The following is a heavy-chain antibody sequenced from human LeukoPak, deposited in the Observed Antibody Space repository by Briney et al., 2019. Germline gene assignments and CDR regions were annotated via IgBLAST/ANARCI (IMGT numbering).Heavy chain of an antibody. D-gene: IGHD3-10*01. CDR3: VRGGYSSFDY. Sequence: GGSLRLSCVASGFTFSNYWMSWVRQAPGKGLEWVANIKQDGSEKYYVDSVKGRFTISRDNAKKSLYLQMNSLRAEDTAVYYCVRGGYSSFDYGGQGTLVTVSS. CDR2: IKQDGSEK. CDR1: GFTFSNYW. V-gene: IGHV3-7*01. J-gene: IGHJ4*02.